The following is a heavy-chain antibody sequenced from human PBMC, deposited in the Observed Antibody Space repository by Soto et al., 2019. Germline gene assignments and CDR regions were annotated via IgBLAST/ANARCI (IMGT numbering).Heavy chain of an antibody. CDR2: IYYSGST. Sequence: QVQLQESGPGLVKPSQTLSLTCTVSGGSISSGGYYWSWIRQHPGKGLEWIGYIYYSGSTYYNPSLKSRVTISVDTSKNQFSLKLSSVTAADTAVYYCSVTGLGSTRSYGMDVWGQGTTVTVSS. V-gene: IGHV4-31*03. D-gene: IGHD2-2*01. CDR3: SVTGLGSTRSYGMDV. J-gene: IGHJ6*02. CDR1: GGSISSGGYY.